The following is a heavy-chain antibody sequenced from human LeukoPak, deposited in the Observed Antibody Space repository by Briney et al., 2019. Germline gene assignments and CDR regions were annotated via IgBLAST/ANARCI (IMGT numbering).Heavy chain of an antibody. CDR2: ISSSSTI. Sequence: GGSLRLSCAASGFTSSSYSMNWVRQAPGKGLEWVSYISSSSTIYYADSVKGRFTISRDNAKNSLYLQMNSLRAEDTAVYYCARGGRVAALDYWGQGTLVTVSS. CDR1: GFTSSSYS. D-gene: IGHD6-19*01. CDR3: ARGGRVAALDY. V-gene: IGHV3-48*01. J-gene: IGHJ4*02.